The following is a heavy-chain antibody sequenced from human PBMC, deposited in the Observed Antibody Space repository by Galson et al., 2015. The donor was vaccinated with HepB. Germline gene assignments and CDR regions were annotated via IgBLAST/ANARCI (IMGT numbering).Heavy chain of an antibody. CDR1: GFTFSDYS. Sequence: SLRLSCAASGFTFSDYSVNWVRQAPGKGLEWVSSITSTSSYIYYADSLEGRFTISRDNAKNSLFLLMNGLRAEDTAVYYCARSKSLAVAGSYYYYGMDVWGQGTTVTVSS. D-gene: IGHD6-19*01. V-gene: IGHV3-21*01. J-gene: IGHJ6*02. CDR2: ITSTSSYI. CDR3: ARSKSLAVAGSYYYYGMDV.